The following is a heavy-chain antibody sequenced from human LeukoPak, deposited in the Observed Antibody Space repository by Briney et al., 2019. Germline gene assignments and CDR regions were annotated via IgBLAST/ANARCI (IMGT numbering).Heavy chain of an antibody. V-gene: IGHV4-34*01. CDR1: GGSFIGYY. J-gene: IGHJ5*02. D-gene: IGHD3-10*01. CDR3: ARVASPYGAGVLEVGNNWFDP. Sequence: SEALSLIRAVYGGSFIGYYWRWIRQPPGKGLEWIGEINHSGSTNYNPSLKCRVTTSVDESKNQFSLKLRSVTDANAAVYFCARVASPYGAGVLEVGNNWFDPWGQGTLVTVSS. CDR2: INHSGST.